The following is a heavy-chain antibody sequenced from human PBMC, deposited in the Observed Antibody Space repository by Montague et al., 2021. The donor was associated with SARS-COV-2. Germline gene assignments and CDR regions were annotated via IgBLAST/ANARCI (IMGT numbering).Heavy chain of an antibody. J-gene: IGHJ4*02. Sequence: SETLSLTCTVSGDSINNYYWSWIRQPPGKGLEWIGYINYSGSTNXNPSLQSRVTLSIDTSKNQFSLRLTSVTAADTAMYFCARAPIYRSSWYAYFDYWGQGTLVTVSS. CDR1: GDSINNYY. V-gene: IGHV4-59*01. CDR3: ARAPIYRSSWYAYFDY. CDR2: INYSGST. D-gene: IGHD6-13*01.